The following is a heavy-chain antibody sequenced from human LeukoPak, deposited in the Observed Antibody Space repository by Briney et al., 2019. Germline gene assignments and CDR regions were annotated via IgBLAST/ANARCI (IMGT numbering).Heavy chain of an antibody. CDR1: GFTFDDYA. Sequence: PGGSLRLSCAASGFTFDDYAMHWVRQAPGKGLEWVSGISWNSGSIGYADSVKGRFTISRDNAKNSLYLQMNSLRAEDTAVYYCAKISIGRSMDVWGQGTTVTVSS. D-gene: IGHD6-6*01. CDR3: AKISIGRSMDV. J-gene: IGHJ6*02. CDR2: ISWNSGSI. V-gene: IGHV3-9*01.